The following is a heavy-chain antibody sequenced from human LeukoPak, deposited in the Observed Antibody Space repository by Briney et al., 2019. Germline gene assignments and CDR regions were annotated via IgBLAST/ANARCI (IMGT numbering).Heavy chain of an antibody. CDR1: GFTFSGFA. CDR3: AKEIVRFMDV. Sequence: GGSLRLSCVASGFTFSGFAMIWVRQAPGKGLEWVSAISGSGGSTYYADSVKGRFTISRDNSKNTLYLQMNSLRAEDTAVYYCAKEIVRFMDVWGKGTTVTVSS. J-gene: IGHJ6*03. CDR2: ISGSGGST. V-gene: IGHV3-23*01. D-gene: IGHD3-10*01.